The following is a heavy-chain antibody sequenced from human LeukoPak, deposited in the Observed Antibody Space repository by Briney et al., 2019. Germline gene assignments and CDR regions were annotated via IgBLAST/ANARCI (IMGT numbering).Heavy chain of an antibody. CDR3: ARAPPIAARPGDLDYMDV. CDR2: MDTSETT. J-gene: IGHJ6*03. CDR1: GGSISSGSYY. D-gene: IGHD6-6*01. V-gene: IGHV4-61*02. Sequence: SQTLSLTCTVPGGSISSGSYYWSWIRQPAGKGLEWIGRMDTSETTIYNSSLESRVTIFVDTSKNQFSLKLSSVTAADTAVYYCARAPPIAARPGDLDYMDVWGKGTTVTVSS.